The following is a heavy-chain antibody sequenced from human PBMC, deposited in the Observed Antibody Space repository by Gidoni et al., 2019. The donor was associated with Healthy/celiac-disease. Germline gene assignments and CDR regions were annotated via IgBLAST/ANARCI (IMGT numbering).Heavy chain of an antibody. CDR1: GFTFSSYA. V-gene: IGHV3-23*01. J-gene: IGHJ4*02. D-gene: IGHD3-10*01. CDR3: AKANDYGSGSYYFDY. CDR2: IRGSGGST. Sequence: EVQLLEPGGGLVQPGGSLRLSCAASGFTFSSYAMSWVRQAPGKGLEWVSAIRGSGGSTYYADSVKGRFTISRDNSKNTLYLQMNSLRAEDTAVYYCAKANDYGSGSYYFDYWGQGTLVTVSS.